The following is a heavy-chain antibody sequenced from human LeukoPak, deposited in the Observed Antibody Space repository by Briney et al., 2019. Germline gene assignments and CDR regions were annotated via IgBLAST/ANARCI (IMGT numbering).Heavy chain of an antibody. CDR3: AKGAAYGSGRNLLNWFDP. CDR1: GFTFDDYA. V-gene: IGHV3-9*01. D-gene: IGHD3-10*01. J-gene: IGHJ5*02. CDR2: ISWNSGSI. Sequence: GGSLRLSRAASGFTFDDYAMHWVRQAPGKGLEWVSGISWNSGSIGYADSVKGRFTISRDNAKNSLYLQMNSLRAEDTALYYCAKGAAYGSGRNLLNWFDPWGQGTLVTVSS.